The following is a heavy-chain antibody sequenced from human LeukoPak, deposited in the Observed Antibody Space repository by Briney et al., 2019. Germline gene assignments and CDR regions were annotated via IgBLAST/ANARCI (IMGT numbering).Heavy chain of an antibody. CDR2: ISAYNGNT. CDR3: ARDSMVRGVIRLNWFDP. J-gene: IGHJ5*02. D-gene: IGHD3-10*01. Sequence: ASVKVSRKASGYTFTSYGISWVRQAPGQGLEWMGWISAYNGNTNYAQKLQGRVTMTTDTSTSTAYMELRSLRSDDTAVYYCARDSMVRGVIRLNWFDPWGQGTLVTVSS. V-gene: IGHV1-18*01. CDR1: GYTFTSYG.